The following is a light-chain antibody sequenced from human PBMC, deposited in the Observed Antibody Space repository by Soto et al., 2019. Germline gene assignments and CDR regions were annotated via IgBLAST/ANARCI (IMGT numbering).Light chain of an antibody. CDR2: KAS. J-gene: IGKJ1*01. CDR1: QSISSW. Sequence: DIQMTQSPSTLSASVGDRVTITCRASQSISSWLAWYQQKPGKAPKLLIYKASSLESGLPSRFSGSVSGTEFTLTISSLKPDDFAAYDGQQYNSYSPTFGQGTKVEIK. V-gene: IGKV1-5*03. CDR3: QQYNSYSPT.